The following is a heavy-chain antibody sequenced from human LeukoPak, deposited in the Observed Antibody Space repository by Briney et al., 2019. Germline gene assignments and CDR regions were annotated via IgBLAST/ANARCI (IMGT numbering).Heavy chain of an antibody. CDR2: TYYRSKWYN. V-gene: IGHV6-1*01. CDR1: GDSVSSNSAA. CDR3: ARGGTTWYLGFDV. Sequence: SQTLSLTCAISGDSVSSNSAAWNWIRQSPSRGLEWLGRTYYRSKWYNDYAVSVKGRLTINPDTSKNQFSLQLNPVTPEDTAVYYCARGGTTWYLGFDVWGQGTMVTVSS. D-gene: IGHD6-13*01. J-gene: IGHJ3*01.